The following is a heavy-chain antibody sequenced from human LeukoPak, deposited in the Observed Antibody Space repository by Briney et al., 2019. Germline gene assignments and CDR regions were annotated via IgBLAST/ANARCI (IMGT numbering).Heavy chain of an antibody. V-gene: IGHV3-23*01. CDR1: GFTFSTYA. Sequence: GGSLRLSCAASGFTFSTYAMTWVRQAPGKGLEWVSAISGSGGSTYYADSVKGRFTISRDNSKNTLYLQMNSLRAEDTAVYYCAKGSIAAAASTNWFDPWGQGTLVTVSS. CDR3: AKGSIAAAASTNWFDP. CDR2: ISGSGGST. J-gene: IGHJ5*02. D-gene: IGHD6-13*01.